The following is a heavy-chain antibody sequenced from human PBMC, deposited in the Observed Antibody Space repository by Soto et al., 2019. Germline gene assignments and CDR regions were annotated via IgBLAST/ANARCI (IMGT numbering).Heavy chain of an antibody. CDR2: IYYSGST. V-gene: IGHV4-31*03. J-gene: IGHJ4*02. D-gene: IGHD3-10*01. CDR3: ARGDMVRGVTQFDY. CDR1: GGSISSGGYY. Sequence: QVQLQESGPGLVKPSQTLSLTCTVSGGSISSGGYYWSWIRQHQGKGLEGIGYIYYSGSTYYNPSLKSRVTISVDTSKNQFSLKLSSVTAADTAVYYCARGDMVRGVTQFDYWGQGTLVTVSS.